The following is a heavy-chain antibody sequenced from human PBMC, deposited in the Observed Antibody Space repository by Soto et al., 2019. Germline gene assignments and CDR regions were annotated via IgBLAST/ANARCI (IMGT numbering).Heavy chain of an antibody. Sequence: QVQLVQSGAEVKKPGASVKVSCKASGYTFTSYGVSWVRQAPGQGLEWMGWISAYNGNTNYVQKLQGRVTMTTDTSXNXXCMAVRRLRADDTAVYYCAKDPPLFGVVQNYGMDVWGQGTTVTVSS. CDR1: GYTFTSYG. J-gene: IGHJ6*02. CDR2: ISAYNGNT. CDR3: AKDPPLFGVVQNYGMDV. V-gene: IGHV1-18*01. D-gene: IGHD3-3*01.